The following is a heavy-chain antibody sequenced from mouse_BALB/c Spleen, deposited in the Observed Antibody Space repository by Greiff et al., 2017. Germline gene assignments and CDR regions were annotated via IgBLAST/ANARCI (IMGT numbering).Heavy chain of an antibody. CDR3: ARGVYGNSWYFGV. D-gene: IGHD2-1*01. CDR2: IWAGGST. J-gene: IGHJ1*01. Sequence: QVQLQQSGPGLVAPSQSLSITCTVSGFSLTSYGVHWVRQPPGKGLEWLGVIWAGGSTNYNSALMSRLSISKDNAKSQVFLKMNSLQTDDTAMYYCARGVYGNSWYFGVWGAGTTVTVSS. CDR1: GFSLTSYG. V-gene: IGHV2-9*02.